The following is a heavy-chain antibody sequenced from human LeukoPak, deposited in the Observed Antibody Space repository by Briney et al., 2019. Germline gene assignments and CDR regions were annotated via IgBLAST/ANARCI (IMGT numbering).Heavy chain of an antibody. CDR3: AGGSGRGVFDI. V-gene: IGHV5-51*01. CDR2: IYPGDSHT. J-gene: IGHJ3*02. D-gene: IGHD3-10*01. CDR1: GYSFTSHW. Sequence: GESLKISCQGSGYSFTSHWIGWVRQMPGRGLECMGIIYPGDSHTRYSPSFQGQVTISADESFSTAYLQWSSLKASDTAMYYCAGGSGRGVFDIWGQGTMVSVSS.